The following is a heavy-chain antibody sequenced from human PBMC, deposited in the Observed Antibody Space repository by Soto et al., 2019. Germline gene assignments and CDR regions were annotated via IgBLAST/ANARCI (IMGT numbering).Heavy chain of an antibody. CDR3: AKGKTSGWFDP. CDR2: LSASGRDT. D-gene: IGHD1-26*01. J-gene: IGHJ5*02. CDR1: GFRFMDYY. V-gene: IGHV3-23*01. Sequence: PWWSLRLSCESSGFRFMDYYMGWIRQGPGKRLEWVSGLSASGRDTYYADSVKDRFTVSRDNSKNTLYLQMNSLRAEDTAIYYCAKGKTSGWFDPWGQGTLVTVSS.